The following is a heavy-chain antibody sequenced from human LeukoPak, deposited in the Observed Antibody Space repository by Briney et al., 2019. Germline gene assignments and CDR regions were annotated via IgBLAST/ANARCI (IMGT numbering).Heavy chain of an antibody. CDR3: ARGGNYGDYDGYFDY. CDR1: GDSISSGDYY. D-gene: IGHD4-17*01. J-gene: IGHJ4*02. CDR2: IYYSGST. V-gene: IGHV4-61*08. Sequence: SETLSLTCSVSGDSISSGDYYWSWIRQPPGKGLEWIGYIYYSGSTNYNPSLRSRVTISVDTSKNQFSLKLSSVTAADTAVYYCARGGNYGDYDGYFDYWGQGTLVTVSS.